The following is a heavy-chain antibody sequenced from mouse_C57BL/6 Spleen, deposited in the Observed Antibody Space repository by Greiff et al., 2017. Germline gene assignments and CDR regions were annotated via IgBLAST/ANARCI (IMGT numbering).Heavy chain of an antibody. V-gene: IGHV1-50*01. J-gene: IGHJ2*01. Sequence: VQLQQSGAELVKPGASVKLSCKASGYTFTSYWMQWVKQRPGQGLEWIGEIDPSDSYTNYNQKFKGKATLTVDTCSSTAYMQRSSLTSDDSAVYYCARWGYRYDIDYWGQGTTLTVSS. CDR2: IDPSDSYT. D-gene: IGHD2-12*01. CDR3: ARWGYRYDIDY. CDR1: GYTFTSYW.